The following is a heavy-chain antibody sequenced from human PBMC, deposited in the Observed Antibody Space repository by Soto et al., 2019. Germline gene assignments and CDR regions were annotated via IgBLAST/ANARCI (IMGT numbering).Heavy chain of an antibody. CDR2: VNPSDGST. J-gene: IGHJ4*02. CDR3: ARVYGTYNDFLIGIWGGHFDY. CDR1: GYTFTNSY. D-gene: IGHD3-3*01. V-gene: IGHV1-46*03. Sequence: QVQLVQSGAEVKKAGSSVKISCKASGYTFTNSYVVWVRQAPGQGLEWMGIVNPSDGSTSYAQKFQGRVTMTRDTSTSTVHIELSSLRSEDTAVFFCARVYGTYNDFLIGIWGGHFDYWGQGTQVTV.